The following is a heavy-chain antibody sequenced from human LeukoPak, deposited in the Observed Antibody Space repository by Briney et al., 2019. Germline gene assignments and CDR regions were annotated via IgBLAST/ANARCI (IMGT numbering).Heavy chain of an antibody. Sequence: GGPLRLSCGASGFIFSKNAMSWVRQAPGKGLEWVSAISGSGVYTYYADSVKGRFTISRDNSKNMICLQMNSLRVEDTAVYYCAKDQSIEKWLSFHYWGQGTLVTVSS. D-gene: IGHD3-22*01. V-gene: IGHV3-23*01. CDR2: ISGSGVYT. J-gene: IGHJ4*02. CDR3: AKDQSIEKWLSFHY. CDR1: GFIFSKNA.